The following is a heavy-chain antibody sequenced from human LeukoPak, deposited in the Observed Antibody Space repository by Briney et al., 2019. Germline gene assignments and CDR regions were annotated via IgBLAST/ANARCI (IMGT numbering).Heavy chain of an antibody. CDR3: ARESVGDIVVVPAAQGWFDR. CDR1: GFTFSSYS. V-gene: IGHV3-21*01. D-gene: IGHD2-2*01. J-gene: IGHJ5*02. CDR2: ISSSSSYI. Sequence: GGSLRLSCAASGFTFSSYSMNWVRQAPGKGMEWVSSISSSSSYIYYADSVKGRFTISRDNAKNSLYLQLNSLRAEDTAVYYCARESVGDIVVVPAAQGWFDRWGQVTLVTVSS.